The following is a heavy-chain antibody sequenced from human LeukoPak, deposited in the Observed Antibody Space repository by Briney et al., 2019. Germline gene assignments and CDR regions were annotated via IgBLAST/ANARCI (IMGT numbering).Heavy chain of an antibody. CDR2: IYHSGST. Sequence: PSGTLSLTCTVSGYSISSGYYWGWIRQPPGKGLEWIGSIYHSGSTYYNPSLKSRVTISVDTSRNQFSLKLSSVTAADTAVYYCARAIAAASDAFDIWGQGTMVTVSS. CDR1: GYSISSGYY. CDR3: ARAIAAASDAFDI. J-gene: IGHJ3*02. V-gene: IGHV4-38-2*02. D-gene: IGHD6-13*01.